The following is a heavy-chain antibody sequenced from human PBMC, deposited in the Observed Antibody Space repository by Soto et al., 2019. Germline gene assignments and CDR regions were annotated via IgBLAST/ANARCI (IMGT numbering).Heavy chain of an antibody. CDR2: ISYDGSNR. D-gene: IGHD3-10*01. CDR3: GKDRGVRGGAMEV. J-gene: IGHJ6*04. CDR1: RFTFSNYG. Sequence: QVQLVESGGGVVQPGRSLRLSCAASRFTFSNYGMHWVRQAPGKGLEWVAVISYDGSNRYFADSVKGRFTISRDNSKNTLYLQMNSLRAEDTAVYYCGKDRGVRGGAMEVWGKGTTVTVSS. V-gene: IGHV3-30*18.